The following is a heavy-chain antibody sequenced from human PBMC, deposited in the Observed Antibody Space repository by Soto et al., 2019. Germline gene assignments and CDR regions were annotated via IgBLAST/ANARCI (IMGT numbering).Heavy chain of an antibody. V-gene: IGHV3-53*02. D-gene: IGHD3-16*01. CDR3: ARDGNGQRGSPH. Sequence: VQLVESGGGLIQAGGSLRLSCAVSGFPVSNNFMMWFRQAPGKGLEWVSLIYSGGSISYADSVKGRFTISRDGSMNMLYLQMNSLTAEDTAVYYCARDGNGQRGSPHWGQGTLVTVSS. CDR1: GFPVSNNF. CDR2: IYSGGSI. J-gene: IGHJ4*02.